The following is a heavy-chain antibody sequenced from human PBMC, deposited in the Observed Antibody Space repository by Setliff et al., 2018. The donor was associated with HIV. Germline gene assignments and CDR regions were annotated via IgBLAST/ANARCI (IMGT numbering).Heavy chain of an antibody. CDR1: GYKFTSYY. V-gene: IGHV1-46*01. CDR3: AREFPRVMGLPYAIDY. Sequence: GASVKVSCKASGYKFTSYYIHWVRQAPGQGLEWMGIINPSIVSTTYAEKFQGRVAMTRDTSTSTVNMDLSSLRSEDTAVYYCAREFPRVMGLPYAIDYWGQGMLVTVSS. D-gene: IGHD2-21*02. J-gene: IGHJ4*02. CDR2: INPSIVST.